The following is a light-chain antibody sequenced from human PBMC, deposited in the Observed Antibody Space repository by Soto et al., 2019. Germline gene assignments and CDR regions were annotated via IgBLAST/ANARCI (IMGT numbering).Light chain of an antibody. CDR1: SNDVGAYNY. V-gene: IGLV2-14*01. CDR3: SSYTTSSTYV. J-gene: IGLJ1*01. CDR2: EVS. Sequence: QSVLTQPASVSASPGQSMTISCTGASNDVGAYNYVSWYQQHLGKAPKLMIYEVSNRPSGISNRFSASKSGNAASLTISGLQAEDEADYYCSSYTTSSTYVFGTGTKVTVL.